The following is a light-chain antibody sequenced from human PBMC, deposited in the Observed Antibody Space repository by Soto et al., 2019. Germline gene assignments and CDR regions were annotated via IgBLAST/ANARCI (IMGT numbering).Light chain of an antibody. CDR1: QSVRSN. J-gene: IGKJ5*01. Sequence: EIVMTQSPATLSVSPGERATLSCRASQSVRSNFAWYQQKPGQAPRLLIYGASTRATGIPARFSGSGSGTEFTLTISSLQSEDFAVYYCQQYNNWPAITFGQGKRMAIK. CDR2: GAS. CDR3: QQYNNWPAIT. V-gene: IGKV3D-15*01.